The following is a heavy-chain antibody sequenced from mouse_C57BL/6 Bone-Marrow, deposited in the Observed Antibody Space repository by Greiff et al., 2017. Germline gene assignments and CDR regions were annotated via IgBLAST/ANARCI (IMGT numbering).Heavy chain of an antibody. J-gene: IGHJ3*01. Sequence: QVQLKESGPELVKPGASVKLSCKASGYTFTSYDINWVKQRPGQGLEWIGWIYPRDGSTKYNEKFKGKATLTVDTSSSTAYMELHRLASEDSAVYICARTLSIWFAYWGQGTLVTVSA. CDR2: IYPRDGST. D-gene: IGHD2-10*02. V-gene: IGHV1-85*01. CDR3: ARTLSIWFAY. CDR1: GYTFTSYD.